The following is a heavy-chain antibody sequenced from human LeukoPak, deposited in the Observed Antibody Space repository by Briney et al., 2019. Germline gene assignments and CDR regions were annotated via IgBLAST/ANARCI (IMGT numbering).Heavy chain of an antibody. D-gene: IGHD3-3*01. Sequence: PGGSLRLSCAASGFSFDDYAMYWVRQVPGKGLEWVSAISGSGGSTYYADSVKGRFTISRDNSKNTLYLQMNSLRAEDTAVYYCARESLEWLYYYYMDVWGKGTTVTVSS. V-gene: IGHV3-23*01. CDR3: ARESLEWLYYYYMDV. J-gene: IGHJ6*03. CDR1: GFSFDDYA. CDR2: ISGSGGST.